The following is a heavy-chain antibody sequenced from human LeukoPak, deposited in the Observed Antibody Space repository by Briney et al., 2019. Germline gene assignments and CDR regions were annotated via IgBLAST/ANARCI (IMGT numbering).Heavy chain of an antibody. CDR2: IHTSGST. CDR3: ASRGPTGYFEY. D-gene: IGHD3-10*01. CDR1: TGSISSCDYY. J-gene: IGHJ4*02. Sequence: PSQTLSLTCTVSTGSISSCDYYWSWIRQHPGTGLEWIGYIHTSGSTYYNPSLKSRVTISVDTSKYQFSLKLNSVTAADTAVYYCASRGPTGYFEYWGQGTLVTVSS. V-gene: IGHV4-30-4*08.